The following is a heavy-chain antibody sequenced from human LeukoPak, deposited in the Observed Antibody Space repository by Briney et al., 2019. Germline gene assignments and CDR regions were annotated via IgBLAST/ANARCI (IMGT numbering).Heavy chain of an antibody. J-gene: IGHJ4*02. CDR3: ARVQVYGGNFYRANDY. V-gene: IGHV3-7*01. Sequence: PGGSLRLSCAASGFTFSNYCMTWVRQAPGKGLEWVANIKEDGSEKYYVDSVKGRFTMSRDNAKNSLYLQMNSLRVEDTAVYYCARVQVYGGNFYRANDYWGQGTLVTVSS. CDR2: IKEDGSEK. CDR1: GFTFSNYC. D-gene: IGHD2/OR15-2a*01.